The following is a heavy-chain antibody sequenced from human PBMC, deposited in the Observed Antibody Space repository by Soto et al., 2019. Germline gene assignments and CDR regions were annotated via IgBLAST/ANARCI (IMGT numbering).Heavy chain of an antibody. V-gene: IGHV1-46*01. D-gene: IGHD2-2*01. CDR2: INPSGGST. J-gene: IGHJ6*02. CDR1: GFSFITYY. CDR3: ARGRYCSSSSCSQYYYYSGMDV. Sequence: VASVKVSCKASGFSFITYYIHWVRQAPGQGLEWVGTINPSGGSTSYAQKFQGRVTMTRDTSTSTVYMELSSLTSEDTAVYYCARGRYCSSSSCSQYYYYSGMDVWGQGTTVTVSS.